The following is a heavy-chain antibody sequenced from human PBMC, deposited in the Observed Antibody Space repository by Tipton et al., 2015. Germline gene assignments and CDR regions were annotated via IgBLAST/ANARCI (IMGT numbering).Heavy chain of an antibody. CDR2: LIPIFGTA. J-gene: IGHJ4*02. V-gene: IGHV1-69*01. Sequence: QVQLVQSGAEVRKPGASVKVSCTASGYTFTGYYIHWVRQAPGQGLEWLGGLIPIFGTAHYAQKFQGRVTITADESTSTAYMELSSLRSEDTAIYYCTRPGSPHWGQGTLVTVSS. CDR3: TRPGSPH. CDR1: GYTFTGYY. D-gene: IGHD2-15*01.